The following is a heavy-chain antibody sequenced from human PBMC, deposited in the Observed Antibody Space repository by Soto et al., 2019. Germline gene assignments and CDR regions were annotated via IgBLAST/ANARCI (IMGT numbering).Heavy chain of an antibody. J-gene: IGHJ6*02. Sequence: ETLSLTCAVSGGSFSGYYWSWIRQPPGTGLEWIGEINHSGSTNYNPSLKSRVTISVDTSKNQFSLKLSSVTAADTAVYYCARGPPYYDILTGYYSPPVAYYCYGLAVWGQGTTVTVSS. CDR2: INHSGST. V-gene: IGHV4-34*01. CDR3: ARGPPYYDILTGYYSPPVAYYCYGLAV. CDR1: GGSFSGYY. D-gene: IGHD3-9*01.